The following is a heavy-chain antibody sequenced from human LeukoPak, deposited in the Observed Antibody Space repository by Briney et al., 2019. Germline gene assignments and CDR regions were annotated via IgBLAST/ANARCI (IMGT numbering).Heavy chain of an antibody. CDR2: IYTSGST. CDR1: GGSICSYY. Sequence: PSETLSLTCTVSGGSICSYYWSWIRQPAGKGLEWIGRIYTSGSTNYNPSLKSRVTMSVDTSKNQFSLKLSSVTAADTAVYYCARGYYYGSGSPDQYYFDYWGQGTLVTVSS. D-gene: IGHD3-10*01. V-gene: IGHV4-4*07. J-gene: IGHJ4*02. CDR3: ARGYYYGSGSPDQYYFDY.